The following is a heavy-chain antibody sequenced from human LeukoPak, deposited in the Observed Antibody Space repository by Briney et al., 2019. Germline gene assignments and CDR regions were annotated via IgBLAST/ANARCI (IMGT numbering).Heavy chain of an antibody. J-gene: IGHJ6*02. CDR3: ARGIADLGNYSYGMDV. D-gene: IGHD6-13*01. V-gene: IGHV4-31*03. CDR1: GGSISSGGYY. Sequence: PSETLSLTCTVSGGSISSGGYYWSWIRQHPGKGLEWIGYIYYSGSTYYNPSLKSRVTISVDTSKSQFSLKLSSVTAADTAVYYCARGIADLGNYSYGMDVWGQGTTVTVSS. CDR2: IYYSGST.